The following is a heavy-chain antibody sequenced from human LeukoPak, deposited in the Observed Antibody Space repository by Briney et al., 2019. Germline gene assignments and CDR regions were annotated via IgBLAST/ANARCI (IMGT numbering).Heavy chain of an antibody. D-gene: IGHD5-18*01. CDR3: AREEGYSYGSAFHY. J-gene: IGHJ4*02. CDR2: KSAYHGNT. V-gene: IGHV1-18*01. Sequence: ASVTVSFKASGYTFTSYGISWVWQAPGQGLEWMGWKSAYHGNTNHAQKLEGRVPMTTQTYTSTAYMEPRSRRSDDTAVYYCAREEGYSYGSAFHYWGQGTLVTVSS. CDR1: GYTFTSYG.